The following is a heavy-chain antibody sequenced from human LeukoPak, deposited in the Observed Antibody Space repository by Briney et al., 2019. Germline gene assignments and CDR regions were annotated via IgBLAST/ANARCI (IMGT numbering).Heavy chain of an antibody. J-gene: IGHJ4*02. D-gene: IGHD3-22*01. CDR2: IFPGDSDT. Sequence: GESLKVSCEASGYSFTTYWVGWVRQMPGKGLEWLGIIFPGDSDTRYSPSFRGQVTISADRSISTAYLQWSSLKASDTAMYYCARYDSSGYIDYWGQGTLVNVSS. CDR3: ARYDSSGYIDY. V-gene: IGHV5-51*01. CDR1: GYSFTTYW.